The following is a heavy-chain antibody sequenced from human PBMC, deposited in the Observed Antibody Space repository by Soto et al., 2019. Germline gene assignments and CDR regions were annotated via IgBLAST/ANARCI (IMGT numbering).Heavy chain of an antibody. CDR1: GGTFSSYP. V-gene: IGHV1-69*01. Sequence: QVQLVQSGAEVKRPGSSVKVSCKASGGTFSSYPISWVRQAPGHGLEWLGGIIPLFGTSNSAQKFQGRVTITADESTNTAHMELSSLISEDTDVYYCARGGAGLPLDYWGQGTLVTVSS. J-gene: IGHJ4*02. D-gene: IGHD1-26*01. CDR3: ARGGAGLPLDY. CDR2: IIPLFGTS.